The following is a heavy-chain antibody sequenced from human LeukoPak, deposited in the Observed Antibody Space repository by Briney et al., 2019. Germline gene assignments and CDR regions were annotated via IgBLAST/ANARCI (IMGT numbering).Heavy chain of an antibody. V-gene: IGHV3-30*04. Sequence: GGSLRLSCAASGFTFSSYAMHWVRQAPGKGLEWVAVISYDGSNKYYADSVKGRFTISRDNSKNTLYLQMNSLRAEDTAVYYCARDLSMNDYGDYGGLDYWGQGTLVTVSS. D-gene: IGHD4-17*01. CDR1: GFTFSSYA. CDR2: ISYDGSNK. CDR3: ARDLSMNDYGDYGGLDY. J-gene: IGHJ4*02.